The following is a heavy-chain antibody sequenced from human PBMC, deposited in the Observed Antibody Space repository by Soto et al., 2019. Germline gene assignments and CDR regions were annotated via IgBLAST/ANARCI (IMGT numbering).Heavy chain of an antibody. CDR3: ARGGFYSAYRVDAFDI. CDR1: GYSFTSYD. CDR2: TNPYSGNR. D-gene: IGHD5-12*01. Sequence: QVQLVQSGADVKKPGASVRVSCKAAGYSFTSYDINWVRQATGQGLEWMGWTNPYSGNRGYAQKFQGRVTMTWNTSTSTAYMELSSLRSEDTAVYYCARGGFYSAYRVDAFDIWGQGTMVTVSS. J-gene: IGHJ3*02. V-gene: IGHV1-8*01.